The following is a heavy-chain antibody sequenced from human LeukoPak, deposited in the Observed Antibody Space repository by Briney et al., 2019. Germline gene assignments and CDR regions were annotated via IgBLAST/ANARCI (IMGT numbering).Heavy chain of an antibody. CDR1: VGTFSSYA. J-gene: IGHJ5*02. Sequence: SVKVSCKASVGTFSSYAISWVRHAPGQRLEWMGKIIPILGIANYAQKFQGRVTITADKSTSTAYMELSSLRYEDTAVYYCAREMGIAAAGTVGYWFDPWGQGTLVTVSS. CDR2: IIPILGIA. D-gene: IGHD6-13*01. CDR3: AREMGIAAAGTVGYWFDP. V-gene: IGHV1-69*04.